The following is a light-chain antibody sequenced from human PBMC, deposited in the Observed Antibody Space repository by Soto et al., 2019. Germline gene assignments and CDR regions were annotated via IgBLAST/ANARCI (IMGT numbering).Light chain of an antibody. CDR2: EAS. V-gene: IGLV2-23*01. CDR1: SSDVGGYNY. CDR3: CSYAGNYSPV. J-gene: IGLJ1*01. Sequence: QSVLTQPASVSGSPGQSITISCTGTSSDVGGYNYVSWYQQHPGKAPKFVIYEASKRPSGVSNRFSGSKSGNTASLTISGLQAEDEADYDCCSYAGNYSPVFGTGTKVTVL.